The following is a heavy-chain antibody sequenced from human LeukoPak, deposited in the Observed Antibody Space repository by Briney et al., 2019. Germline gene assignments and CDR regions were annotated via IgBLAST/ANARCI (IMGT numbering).Heavy chain of an antibody. J-gene: IGHJ3*02. D-gene: IGHD6-13*01. CDR2: ISSSSSYI. Sequence: PGGSLRLSCAASGFTFSSYSMNWVRQAPGKGLECVSSISSSSSYIYYADSVKGRFTISRDNAKNSLYLQMNSLRAEDTAVYYCARVGYSSSADAFDIWGQGTMVTVSS. CDR1: GFTFSSYS. V-gene: IGHV3-21*01. CDR3: ARVGYSSSADAFDI.